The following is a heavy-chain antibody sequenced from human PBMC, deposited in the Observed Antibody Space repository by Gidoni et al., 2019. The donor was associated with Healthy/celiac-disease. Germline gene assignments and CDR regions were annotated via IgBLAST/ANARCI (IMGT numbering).Heavy chain of an antibody. CDR1: GFTFSSYG. J-gene: IGHJ4*02. V-gene: IGHV3-30*18. CDR2: ISYDGSNK. Sequence: QVQLVESGGGVVQPGRSLRLSCAASGFTFSSYGMHWVRQAPGKGLEWVAVISYDGSNKYYADSVKGRFTISRDNSKNALYLQMNSLRAEDTAVYYCAKDYESSGSYYWWGQGTLVTVSS. D-gene: IGHD1-26*01. CDR3: AKDYESSGSYYW.